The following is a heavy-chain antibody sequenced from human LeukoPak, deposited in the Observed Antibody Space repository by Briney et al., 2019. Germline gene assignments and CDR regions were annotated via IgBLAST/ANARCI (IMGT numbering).Heavy chain of an antibody. J-gene: IGHJ4*02. V-gene: IGHV3-23*01. CDR3: ANPGTAVVTGSAFDY. D-gene: IGHD4-23*01. CDR2: ITGSDDTT. Sequence: PGGSLRLSCAASGFTSSSNAMTWVRQAPGKGLEWVSTITGSDDTTYYADSVRGRFTISRDNSKNTLFLQMNSLRAEDTAVYYCANPGTAVVTGSAFDYWGQGTLVTVSS. CDR1: GFTSSSNA.